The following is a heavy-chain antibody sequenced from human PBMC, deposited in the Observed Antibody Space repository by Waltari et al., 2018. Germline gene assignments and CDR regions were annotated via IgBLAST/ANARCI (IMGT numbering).Heavy chain of an antibody. CDR2: IIPIFGTA. V-gene: IGHV1-69*01. CDR1: GGTFSSYA. J-gene: IGHJ4*02. Sequence: QVQLVQSGAGVKKPGSSVKVSCKASGGTFSSYAISWVRQAPGQGLEWMGGIIPIFGTANYAQKFQGRVTITADESTSTAYMELSSLRSEDTAVYYCATTPEGYCSSTSCYYFDYWGQGTLVTVSS. D-gene: IGHD2-2*01. CDR3: ATTPEGYCSSTSCYYFDY.